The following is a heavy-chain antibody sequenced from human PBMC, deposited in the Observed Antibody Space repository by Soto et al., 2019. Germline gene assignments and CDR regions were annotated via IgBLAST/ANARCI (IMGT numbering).Heavy chain of an antibody. D-gene: IGHD3-3*01. Sequence: PSETLSLTCAVYGGSFSGYYWSWIRQPPGKGLEWIGEINHSGSTNYNPSLKSRVTISVDTSKNQFSLKLSSVTAADTAVYYCWRNCIQEFWRGKYNWFDPWGQGTLVTVSS. J-gene: IGHJ5*02. CDR1: GGSFSGYY. CDR3: WRNCIQEFWRGKYNWFDP. V-gene: IGHV4-34*01. CDR2: INHSGST.